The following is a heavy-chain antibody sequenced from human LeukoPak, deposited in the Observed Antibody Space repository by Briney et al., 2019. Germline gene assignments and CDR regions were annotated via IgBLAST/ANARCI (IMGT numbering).Heavy chain of an antibody. CDR3: ARDRDGYSYGRTFDY. D-gene: IGHD5-18*01. Sequence: SETLSLTSTVSGGSIRSGGFYWSWIRQHPGKGLEWIGYIYYSGSTYYNPSLKSRVIISVDTSKNQFSLKLSSVTAADTAVYYCARDRDGYSYGRTFDYWGQGTLVTVSS. V-gene: IGHV4-31*03. CDR2: IYYSGST. CDR1: GGSIRSGGFY. J-gene: IGHJ4*02.